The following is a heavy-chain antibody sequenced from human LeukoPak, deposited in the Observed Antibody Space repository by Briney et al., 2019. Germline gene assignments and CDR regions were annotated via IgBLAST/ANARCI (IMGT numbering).Heavy chain of an antibody. Sequence: SETLSLTCAVSGGSISSSNWWSWVRPPPGKGLEWIGEIYHSGSTNYNPSLKSRVTISVDKSKNQFSLKLSSVTAADTAVYYCARCGWGQWLGIDHWGQGTLVTVSS. D-gene: IGHD6-19*01. J-gene: IGHJ4*02. CDR3: ARCGWGQWLGIDH. V-gene: IGHV4-4*02. CDR2: IYHSGST. CDR1: GGSISSSNW.